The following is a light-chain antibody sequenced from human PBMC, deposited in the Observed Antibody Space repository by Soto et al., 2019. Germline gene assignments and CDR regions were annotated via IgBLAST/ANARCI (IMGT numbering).Light chain of an antibody. J-gene: IGKJ4*01. CDR1: QTVGRY. Sequence: EIVLTQSPATLSLSPGDRVTLSCRASQTVGRYLSWYQHSPGQGPRLLVYDTSNRATGIPARFSGSGSETDFTLTISSLEPEDFAVYYCQQRSNWPLVTFGGGTKVEIK. CDR2: DTS. CDR3: QQRSNWPLVT. V-gene: IGKV3-11*01.